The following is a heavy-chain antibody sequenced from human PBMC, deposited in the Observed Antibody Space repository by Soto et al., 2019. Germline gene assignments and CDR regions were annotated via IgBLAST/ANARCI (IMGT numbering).Heavy chain of an antibody. Sequence: PSETLSRTCTVSGGSITTGGYYWSWIRQLPGKGLEWIGHRYYSESTYYNPSLKSRVSISLDTSKNQFSLKLSFVTAADTAMYYCARTKCSGGSCYSWSLDYWGQGTPV. D-gene: IGHD2-15*01. CDR3: ARTKCSGGSCYSWSLDY. CDR2: RYYSEST. V-gene: IGHV4-31*03. CDR1: GGSITTGGYY. J-gene: IGHJ4*02.